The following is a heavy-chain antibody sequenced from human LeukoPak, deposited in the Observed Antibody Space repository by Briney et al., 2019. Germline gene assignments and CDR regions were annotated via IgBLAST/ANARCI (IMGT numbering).Heavy chain of an antibody. CDR3: ARGRGVVVPAVRKPYWYFDL. J-gene: IGHJ2*01. Sequence: SETLSLTCAVYGGSFSGYYWSWIRQPPGKGLEWIGEINHSGSTKYNPPLKSRVTISVDTSKNQFSLRLGSVTAADTAVYYCARGRGVVVPAVRKPYWYFDLWGRGTLVTVSS. D-gene: IGHD2-2*01. CDR2: INHSGST. CDR1: GGSFSGYY. V-gene: IGHV4-34*01.